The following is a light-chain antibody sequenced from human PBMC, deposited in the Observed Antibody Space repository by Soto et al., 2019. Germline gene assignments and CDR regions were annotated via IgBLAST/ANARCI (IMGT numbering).Light chain of an antibody. CDR2: EVS. V-gene: IGLV2-14*01. J-gene: IGLJ1*01. CDR3: SSYTSSSTLEV. CDR1: SSDVGDYNY. Sequence: QSVLTQPASVSGSPGQSITISCTGTSSDVGDYNYVSWYQQHPGKAPKLMICEVSNRPSGVSNRFSGSKSGNTASLTISGLQAEDEADYYCSSYTSSSTLEVFGTGTKLNVL.